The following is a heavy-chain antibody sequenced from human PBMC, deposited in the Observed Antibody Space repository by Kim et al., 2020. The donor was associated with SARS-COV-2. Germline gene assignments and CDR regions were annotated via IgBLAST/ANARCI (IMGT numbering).Heavy chain of an antibody. J-gene: IGHJ4*02. D-gene: IGHD2-15*01. Sequence: GGSLRLSCVASGFTFDRSAMHWVRQAPGKGLEWVAVIWSDGSDQHYSDSVKGRFNISRDNSKNTVFLQMNNLRAEDSALYYCVALCSGGSCYSAFLDDYWGQGVMVNVAS. CDR1: GFTFDRSA. CDR3: VALCSGGSCYSAFLDDY. CDR2: IWSDGSDQ. V-gene: IGHV3-33*03.